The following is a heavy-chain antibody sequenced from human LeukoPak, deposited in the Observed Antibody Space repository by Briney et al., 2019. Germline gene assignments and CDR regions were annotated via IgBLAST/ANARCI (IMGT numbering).Heavy chain of an antibody. J-gene: IGHJ4*02. V-gene: IGHV1-2*02. CDR1: GNTXTAHS. CDR2: INPNSGGT. D-gene: IGHD2-15*01. Sequence: GAPVKVSRKASGNTXTAHSMHRVRQAPGQGPGWMGWINPNSGGTDCAQRFQGRVTMTRDTSITMLYMEMSSLTPDDTAVYYCARAGYCSDGKCYTFDYWGQGTLVTVSS. CDR3: ARAGYCSDGKCYTFDY.